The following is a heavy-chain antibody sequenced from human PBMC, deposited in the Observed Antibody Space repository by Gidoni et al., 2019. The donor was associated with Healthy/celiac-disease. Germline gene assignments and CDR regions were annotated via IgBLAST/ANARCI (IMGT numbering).Heavy chain of an antibody. CDR2: ISGSGGST. CDR1: GFTFSSYA. Sequence: EVQLLESGGGLVQPGGHLRLSCAASGFTFSSYAMSWVRQAPGKGLEWVSAISGSGGSTYYADSVKGRFTISRDNSKNTLYLQMNSLRAEDTAVYYCAKATNHYDSSGFDAFDIWGQGTMVTVSS. J-gene: IGHJ3*02. CDR3: AKATNHYDSSGFDAFDI. V-gene: IGHV3-23*01. D-gene: IGHD3-22*01.